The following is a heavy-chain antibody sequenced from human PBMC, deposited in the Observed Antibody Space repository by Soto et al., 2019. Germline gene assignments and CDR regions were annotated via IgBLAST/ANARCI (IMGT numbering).Heavy chain of an antibody. D-gene: IGHD6-19*01. CDR3: ARTLGIAVAGPWAGWFDP. CDR1: GFSLSTSGMC. Sequence: ESGPTLVNPTQTLTLTCTFSGFSLSTSGMCVSWIRQPPGKALEWLALIDWDDDKYYSTSLKTRLTISKDTSKNQVVLTMTNMDPVDTATYYCARTLGIAVAGPWAGWFDPWGQGTLVTVSS. J-gene: IGHJ5*02. V-gene: IGHV2-70*01. CDR2: IDWDDDK.